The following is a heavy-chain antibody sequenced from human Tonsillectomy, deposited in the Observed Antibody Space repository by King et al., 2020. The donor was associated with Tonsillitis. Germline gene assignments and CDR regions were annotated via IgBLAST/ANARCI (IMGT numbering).Heavy chain of an antibody. Sequence: QLVQSGGGLVKPGGSLRLSCAASGFTFSNAWMSWVRQAPGKGLEWVGRIKSKTDGGTTDYAAPVKGRFTISRDDSKNTLYLQMNSLKTEDTAVYYCTTADWEGAARGYYYYYGMDVWGQGTTVTVSS. CDR3: TTADWEGAARGYYYYYGMDV. D-gene: IGHD6-25*01. J-gene: IGHJ6*02. CDR2: IKSKTDGGTT. V-gene: IGHV3-15*01. CDR1: GFTFSNAW.